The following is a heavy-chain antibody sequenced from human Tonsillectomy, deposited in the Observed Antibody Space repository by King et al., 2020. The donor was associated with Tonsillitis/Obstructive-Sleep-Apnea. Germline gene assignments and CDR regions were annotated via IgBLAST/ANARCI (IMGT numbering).Heavy chain of an antibody. CDR2: ISHGGST. CDR1: GESFRGHY. J-gene: IGHJ4*02. V-gene: IGHV4-34*01. D-gene: IGHD1-1*01. CDR3: ARRPSGSVVPFDY. Sequence: VQLQQWGAGLLKPSETLSLTCAVYGESFRGHYWSWIRQPPGKGLEWIGEISHGGSTNYNPSLKSRVTISVDTSKNQFSQKLTSVTAADTAVYYCARRPSGSVVPFDYGDQGTLVTVSS.